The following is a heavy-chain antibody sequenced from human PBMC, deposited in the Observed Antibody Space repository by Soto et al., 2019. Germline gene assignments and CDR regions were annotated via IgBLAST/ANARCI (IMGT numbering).Heavy chain of an antibody. V-gene: IGHV5-10-1*01. CDR2: IDPSDSYT. CDR1: GYSFTSYW. Sequence: EVQLVQSGAEVKKPGESLRISCKGSGYSFTSYWISWVRQMPGKGLEWMGRIDPSDSYTNYSPSFQGHVTISADKPISTAYLQWSSLKASDTAMYYCARLQAEAGDNDLTFDYWGQGPLVTVSS. D-gene: IGHD6-13*01. J-gene: IGHJ4*02. CDR3: ARLQAEAGDNDLTFDY.